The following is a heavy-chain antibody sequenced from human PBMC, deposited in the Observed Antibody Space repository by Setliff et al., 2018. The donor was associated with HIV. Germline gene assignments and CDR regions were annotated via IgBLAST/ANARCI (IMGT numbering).Heavy chain of an antibody. CDR3: ARVFPPIRGAPFGTPPGAFDI. D-gene: IGHD2-15*01. CDR1: GDSMSPYY. Sequence: SETLSLTCSVFGDSMSPYYWSWIRQSASKGLGWIGRIYPSGGTIYNPSLRSRVTLSVDTPQNQFSLRLTSVTAADTAIYYCARVFPPIRGAPFGTPPGAFDIWGQGTMVTVSS. J-gene: IGHJ3*02. CDR2: IYPSGGT. V-gene: IGHV4-4*07.